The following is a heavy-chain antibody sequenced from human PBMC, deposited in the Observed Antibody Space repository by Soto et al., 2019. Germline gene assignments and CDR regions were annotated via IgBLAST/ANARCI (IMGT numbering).Heavy chain of an antibody. CDR2: ISGSGGST. Sequence: LRLSCAASGFTFSSYAMGWVRQAPGKGLEWVSAISGSGGSTYYADSVKGRFTISRDNSKNTLYLQMNSLRAEDTAVYYCAKGAIFGVVIIPDHDAFDIWGQGTMVT. V-gene: IGHV3-23*01. CDR3: AKGAIFGVVIIPDHDAFDI. CDR1: GFTFSSYA. D-gene: IGHD3-3*01. J-gene: IGHJ3*02.